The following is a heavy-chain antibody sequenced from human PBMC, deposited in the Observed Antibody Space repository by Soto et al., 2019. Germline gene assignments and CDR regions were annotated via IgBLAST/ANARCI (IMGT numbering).Heavy chain of an antibody. Sequence: GGSLRLSCAASGFTFSSYGMHWVRQAPGKGLEWVAVIWYDGSNKYYADSVKGRLTISRDNSKNTLYLQMNSLRAEDTAVYYCARDLAAAGDGLFDYWGQGTLVTVSS. CDR1: GFTFSSYG. CDR3: ARDLAAAGDGLFDY. J-gene: IGHJ4*02. D-gene: IGHD6-13*01. V-gene: IGHV3-33*01. CDR2: IWYDGSNK.